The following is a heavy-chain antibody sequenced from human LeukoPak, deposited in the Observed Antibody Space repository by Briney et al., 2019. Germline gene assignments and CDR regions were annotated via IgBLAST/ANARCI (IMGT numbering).Heavy chain of an antibody. Sequence: GGSLLLSCAASGFTFSSYAMHWVRPAPGKGLEWVAVISYDGSNKYYADSVKGRFTISRDNSKNTLYLQMNSLRAEDTAVYYCARDLGTWIQLWTFDYWGQGTLVTVSS. D-gene: IGHD5-18*01. CDR1: GFTFSSYA. J-gene: IGHJ4*02. CDR3: ARDLGTWIQLWTFDY. CDR2: ISYDGSNK. V-gene: IGHV3-30-3*01.